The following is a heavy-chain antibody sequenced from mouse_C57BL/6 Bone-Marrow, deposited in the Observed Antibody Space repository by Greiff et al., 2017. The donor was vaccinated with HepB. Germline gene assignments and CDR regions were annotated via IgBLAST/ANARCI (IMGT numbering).Heavy chain of an antibody. CDR3: ARLIITTVVDWYFDV. V-gene: IGHV1-69*01. D-gene: IGHD1-1*01. Sequence: QVQLQQSGAELVMPGASVKLSCKASGYTFTSYWMHWVKQRPGQGLEWIGEIDPSDSYTNYNQKFKGKSTLTVDKSSSTAYMQLSSLTSEDSAVYYCARLIITTVVDWYFDVWGTGTTVTVSS. CDR1: GYTFTSYW. CDR2: IDPSDSYT. J-gene: IGHJ1*03.